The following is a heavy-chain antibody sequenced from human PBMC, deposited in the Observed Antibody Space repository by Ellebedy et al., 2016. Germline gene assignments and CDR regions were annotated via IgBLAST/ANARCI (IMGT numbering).Heavy chain of an antibody. Sequence: GESLKISXAASGFTFSSYSMNWVRQAPGKGLEWVSYISSSSSTIYYADSVKGRFTISRDNAKNSLYLQMNSLRAEDTAVYYCARTPGSGRPVMGDAFDIWGQGTMVTVSS. CDR1: GFTFSSYS. J-gene: IGHJ3*02. V-gene: IGHV3-48*04. CDR2: ISSSSSTI. D-gene: IGHD3-3*01. CDR3: ARTPGSGRPVMGDAFDI.